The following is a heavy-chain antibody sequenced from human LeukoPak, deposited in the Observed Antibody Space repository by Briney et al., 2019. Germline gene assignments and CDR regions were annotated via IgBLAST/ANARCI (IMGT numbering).Heavy chain of an antibody. CDR2: MNPNSGNT. D-gene: IGHD1-26*01. V-gene: IGHV1-8*03. CDR3: ARGNRGATRLGYYYYYMDV. J-gene: IGHJ6*03. CDR1: GYTFTSYD. Sequence: ASVKVSCKASGYTFTSYDINWVRQATGQGLEWMGWMNPNSGNTGYAQKFQGRVTITRNTSISTAYMELSSLRSEDTAVYYCARGNRGATRLGYYYYYMDVWGKGTTVTVSS.